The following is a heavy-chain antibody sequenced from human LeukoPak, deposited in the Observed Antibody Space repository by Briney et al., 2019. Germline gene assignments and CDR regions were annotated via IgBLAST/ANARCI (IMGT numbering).Heavy chain of an antibody. CDR3: VSQWGTS. D-gene: IGHD2-8*01. V-gene: IGHV3-73*01. Sequence: SGGSLRLSCAASGFSFSDSVMYWFRQAPGKGLEWVARIRSKTSNYATGYLASVKGRFTISRDDSRNTAYLQMNSLKIVDTALYYCVSQWGTSSGQGTLVTVSS. J-gene: IGHJ5*02. CDR1: GFSFSDSV. CDR2: IRSKTSNYAT.